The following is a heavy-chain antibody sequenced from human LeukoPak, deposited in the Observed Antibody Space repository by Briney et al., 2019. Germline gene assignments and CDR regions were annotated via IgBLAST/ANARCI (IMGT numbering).Heavy chain of an antibody. CDR1: GFTLSRHG. V-gene: IGHV3-33*01. Sequence: PGGSLRLSSAASGFTLSRHGMHWVRQAPGKGLEWVAVLWAHGRSEYYADSVKGRFSISRDISRSMVYLQMNSLRAEDTAVYYCARDDDTNSRYSLFEYWGQGTRVTVSA. D-gene: IGHD2-8*01. CDR3: ARDDDTNSRYSLFEY. CDR2: LWAHGRSE. J-gene: IGHJ4*02.